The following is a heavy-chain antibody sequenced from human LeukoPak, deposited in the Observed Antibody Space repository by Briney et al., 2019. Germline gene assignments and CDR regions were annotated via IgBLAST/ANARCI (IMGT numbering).Heavy chain of an antibody. CDR1: GYTFTGYY. CDR3: ARCVYDILSGHYPIDY. CDR2: INPNSGGT. D-gene: IGHD3-9*01. J-gene: IGHJ4*02. V-gene: IGHV1-2*02. Sequence: GASVTVSCEASGYTFTGYYMHWVRQAPGQGLEWMGWINPNSGGTNYAQKFQGRVTMTRDTSISTAYMELSRLISDDTAVYYCARCVYDILSGHYPIDYWGQGTLVTVSS.